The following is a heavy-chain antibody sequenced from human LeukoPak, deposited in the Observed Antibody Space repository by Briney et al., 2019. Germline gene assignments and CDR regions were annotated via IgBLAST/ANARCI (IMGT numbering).Heavy chain of an antibody. V-gene: IGHV3-48*01. CDR1: GFIFNAHS. CDR2: ISGSGSSI. Sequence: GGSLRLSCAASGFIFNAHSINWVRQAPGKGLEWVSYISGSGSSIDYADSVGGRFTNYRDSAKNSVYLQMNNLRAEDTAVYYCAKGTGASAWLADYWGQGTLVTVSS. CDR3: AKGTGASAWLADY. D-gene: IGHD6-19*01. J-gene: IGHJ4*02.